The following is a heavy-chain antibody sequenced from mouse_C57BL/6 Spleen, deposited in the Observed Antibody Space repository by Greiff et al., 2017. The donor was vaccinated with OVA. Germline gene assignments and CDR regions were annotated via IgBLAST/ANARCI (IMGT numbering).Heavy chain of an antibody. Sequence: DVKLVESGGDLVKPGGSLKLSCAASGFTFSSYGMSWVRQTPDKRLEWVATISSGGSYTYYPDSVKGRFTISRDNAKNTLYLQMSSLKSEDTAMYYCARRNYYGSSYAMDYWGQGTSVTVSS. D-gene: IGHD1-1*01. CDR1: GFTFSSYG. CDR3: ARRNYYGSSYAMDY. V-gene: IGHV5-6*02. CDR2: ISSGGSYT. J-gene: IGHJ4*01.